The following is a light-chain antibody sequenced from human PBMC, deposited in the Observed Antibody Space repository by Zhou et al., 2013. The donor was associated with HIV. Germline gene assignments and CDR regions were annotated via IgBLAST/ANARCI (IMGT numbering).Light chain of an antibody. CDR1: QSISRW. CDR3: QQSYSTLA. Sequence: DIQLTQSPSTLSASLGDRVTITCRASQSISRWLAWYQQKPGKAPKLLIYAASSLQSGVPSRFSGSGSGTDFTLTISSLQPEDFATYYCQQSYSTLAFGGGTKVEIK. CDR2: AAS. J-gene: IGKJ4*01. V-gene: IGKV1-39*01.